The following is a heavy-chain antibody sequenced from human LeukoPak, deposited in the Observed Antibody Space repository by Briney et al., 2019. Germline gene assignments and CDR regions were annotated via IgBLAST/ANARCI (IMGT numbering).Heavy chain of an antibody. CDR2: IIPIFGTA. CDR3: ARVVVVGEDYYYYGMDV. Sequence: ASVKVSCKASGGTFISYAISWVRQAPGQGLEWMGGIIPIFGTANYAQKFQGRVTITADESTSTAYMELSSLRSEDTAVYYCARVVVVGEDYYYYGMDVWGQGTTVTVSS. V-gene: IGHV1-69*13. D-gene: IGHD2-15*01. J-gene: IGHJ6*02. CDR1: GGTFISYA.